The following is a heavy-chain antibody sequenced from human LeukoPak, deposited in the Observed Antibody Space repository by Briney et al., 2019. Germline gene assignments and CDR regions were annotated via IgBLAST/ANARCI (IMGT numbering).Heavy chain of an antibody. CDR3: ARDRRGYCSGGSCFDDAFDI. D-gene: IGHD2-15*01. Sequence: AESLSLTCTVSGGSFRGGYYWGWIRQPPGKGVEGTGGIYHSGSTYYNPSLTSRVTISVDTSKNQFSLKLSSVTAADTAVYYCARDRRGYCSGGSCFDDAFDIWGQGTMVTVSS. V-gene: IGHV4-38-2*02. CDR2: IYHSGST. J-gene: IGHJ3*02. CDR1: GGSFRGGYY.